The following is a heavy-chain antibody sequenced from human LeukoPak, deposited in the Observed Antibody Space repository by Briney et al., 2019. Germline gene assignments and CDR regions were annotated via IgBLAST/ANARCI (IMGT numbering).Heavy chain of an antibody. CDR3: AREVGYSYGTDY. J-gene: IGHJ4*02. D-gene: IGHD5-18*01. CDR1: GFTFSSYA. Sequence: GGSLRLSCAASGFTFSSYAMSWVRQAPGKGLEWVSAISGSGGSTYYADSVKGRFTISRDNAKNSLYLQMNSLRAEDTALYYCAREVGYSYGTDYWGQGTLVTVSS. V-gene: IGHV3-23*01. CDR2: ISGSGGST.